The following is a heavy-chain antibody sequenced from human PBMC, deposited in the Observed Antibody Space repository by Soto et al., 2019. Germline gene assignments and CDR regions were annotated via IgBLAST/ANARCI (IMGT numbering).Heavy chain of an antibody. D-gene: IGHD3-22*01. Sequence: PSETLSLTCTVSGDSISSGGYSWSWIRQPPQKGLEWIGYIYHTGSTSYSPSLKSRVTISVDKSKNQFSLILNSVTAADTAIYYCARAHYGPSGYYFDSWGQGTPVTVSS. CDR1: GDSISSGGYS. CDR3: ARAHYGPSGYYFDS. V-gene: IGHV4-30-2*01. J-gene: IGHJ4*02. CDR2: IYHTGST.